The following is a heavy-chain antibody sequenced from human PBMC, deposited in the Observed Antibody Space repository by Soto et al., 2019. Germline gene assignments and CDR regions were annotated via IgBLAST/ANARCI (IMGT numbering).Heavy chain of an antibody. J-gene: IGHJ1*01. CDR3: VRGGYGDYLNH. D-gene: IGHD4-17*01. Sequence: QVQLVQSGAEVKKPGASVKVSCKTSGYTFTGYYMHWVRQAPGEGLDWMAWINPISGATKYAQKFQGRVNVTRDTSISTVYMELSSLTSDYTAVYYCVRGGYGDYLNHWGQGTLVTVSS. CDR1: GYTFTGYY. V-gene: IGHV1-2*02. CDR2: INPISGAT.